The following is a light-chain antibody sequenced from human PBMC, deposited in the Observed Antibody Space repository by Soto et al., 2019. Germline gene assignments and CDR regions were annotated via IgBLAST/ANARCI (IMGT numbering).Light chain of an antibody. CDR3: QHYNNWPPWT. V-gene: IGKV3-11*01. Sequence: EIVLTQSPATLSLSPGERATLSCRVSQSVTSFLAWYQQKPGQAPRLLIYDASNRATGIPARFSGSGSGTEFTLTISSLQSEDFAVYYCQHYNNWPPWTFGQGTKVEIK. CDR1: QSVTSF. CDR2: DAS. J-gene: IGKJ1*01.